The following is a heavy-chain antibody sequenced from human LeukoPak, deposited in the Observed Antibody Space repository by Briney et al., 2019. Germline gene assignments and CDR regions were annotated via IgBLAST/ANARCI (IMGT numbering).Heavy chain of an antibody. CDR1: GDSIGSTEW. V-gene: IGHV4-4*02. J-gene: IGHJ4*02. D-gene: IGHD3-9*01. Sequence: SETLSLSCTVSGDSIGSTEWWIWVRQSPGQGLEWIGEIHRDGRTRYSPSLTSRVSMSIDYSKNQFSLKVSSVTAADTAIYYCGKTDIWFNPIDYWGPGSLVIVSS. CDR3: GKTDIWFNPIDY. CDR2: IHRDGRT.